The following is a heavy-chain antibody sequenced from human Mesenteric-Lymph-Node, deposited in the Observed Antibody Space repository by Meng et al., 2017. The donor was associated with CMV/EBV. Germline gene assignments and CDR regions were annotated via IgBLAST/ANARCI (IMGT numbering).Heavy chain of an antibody. Sequence: ASVKVSCKASGYTFSDFYMHWVRQAPGQGLEWMGWINPNSGGTNYAQKFQGRVTMTRDTSISTAYMELSRLRSDDTAVYYCASSTGPYYYYGMDVWGQGTTVTVSS. CDR3: ASSTGPYYYYGMDV. V-gene: IGHV1-2*02. CDR1: GYTFSDFY. J-gene: IGHJ6*02. CDR2: INPNSGGT.